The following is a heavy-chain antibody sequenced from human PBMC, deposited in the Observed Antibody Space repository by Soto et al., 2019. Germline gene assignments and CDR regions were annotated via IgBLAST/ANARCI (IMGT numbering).Heavy chain of an antibody. CDR3: ARERDSKGAVDGKTPN. Sequence: SETLSLTCAVYGRSFSGYYWGCIRQPPGKGLEWIGEINHSGSTNYNPSLKSRVTISVDTSKNQFSLKLSYVTAADTDVYYCARERDSKGAVDGKTPNWGKGTLVTVYS. D-gene: IGHD6-19*01. CDR2: INHSGST. J-gene: IGHJ1*01. CDR1: GRSFSGYY. V-gene: IGHV4-34*01.